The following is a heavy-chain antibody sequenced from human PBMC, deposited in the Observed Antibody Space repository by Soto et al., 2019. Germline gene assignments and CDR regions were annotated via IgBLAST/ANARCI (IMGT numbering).Heavy chain of an antibody. CDR2: ISGSGYST. V-gene: IGHV3-23*01. J-gene: IGHJ4*02. CDR1: GFTFTSYA. CDR3: AKDEGSGSYPDY. D-gene: IGHD1-26*01. Sequence: GGSLRLSCAASGFTFTSYAMSWVRQSPGKGLEWVSLISGSGYSTYYADSVKGRFTISRDNSKNTLYLQMNSLRAEDTAIYYCAKDEGSGSYPDYWGQGTLVTVSS.